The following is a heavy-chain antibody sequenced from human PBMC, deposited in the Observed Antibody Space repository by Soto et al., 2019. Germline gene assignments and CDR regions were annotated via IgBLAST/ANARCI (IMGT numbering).Heavy chain of an antibody. CDR3: AGAASDYYYYMDV. V-gene: IGHV3-33*01. Sequence: GGSLRLSCAASGFTFSSYGMHWVRQAPGKGLEWVAVIWYDGSNKYYADSVKGRFTISRDNSKNTLYLQMNSLRAEDTAVYYYAGAASDYYYYMDVWGKGTTVTVSS. CDR1: GFTFSSYG. CDR2: IWYDGSNK. J-gene: IGHJ6*03. D-gene: IGHD2-15*01.